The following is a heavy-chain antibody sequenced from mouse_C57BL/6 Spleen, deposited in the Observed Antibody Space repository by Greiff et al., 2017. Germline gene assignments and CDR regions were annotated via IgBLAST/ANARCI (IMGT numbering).Heavy chain of an antibody. D-gene: IGHD1-1*01. V-gene: IGHV1-72*01. CDR3: ARGDLRTTVVAHYAMDD. CDR1: GYTFTSYW. CDR2: VDPNSGGT. Sequence: QVQLQQPGAELVKPGASVTLSCKASGYTFTSYWMHWVKQRPGRGLEWIGSVDPNSGGTTYNEKFKSKATLTADNPSSTAYMQLSSLTSEDSAVYYCARGDLRTTVVAHYAMDDWGKGTSVTVSS. J-gene: IGHJ4*01.